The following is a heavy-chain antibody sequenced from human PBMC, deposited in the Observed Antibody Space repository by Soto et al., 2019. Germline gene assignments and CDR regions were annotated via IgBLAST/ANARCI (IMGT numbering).Heavy chain of an antibody. D-gene: IGHD5-18*01. CDR2: IYYSGST. J-gene: IGHJ3*02. Sequence: PSETLSLTCTVSGGSISSYYWSWIRQPPGKGLEWIGYIYYSGSTNYNPSLKSRVTISVDTSKNQFSLKLSSVTAADTAVYYCARTAKGYAFDIWGQGTMVTVSS. V-gene: IGHV4-59*12. CDR1: GGSISSYY. CDR3: ARTAKGYAFDI.